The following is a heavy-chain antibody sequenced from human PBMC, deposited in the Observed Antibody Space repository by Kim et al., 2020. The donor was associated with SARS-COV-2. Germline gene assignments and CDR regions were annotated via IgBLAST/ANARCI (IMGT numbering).Heavy chain of an antibody. Sequence: SETLSLTCTVSGGSISSGDYYWSWIRQPPGKGLEWIGYIYYSGSTYYNPSLKSRVTISVDPSKNQFSLKLSSVTAADTAVYYCARAGYCSSTSCYTDLGPFSWFDPWGQGTLVTVSS. CDR2: IYYSGST. CDR1: GGSISSGDYY. J-gene: IGHJ5*02. CDR3: ARAGYCSSTSCYTDLGPFSWFDP. D-gene: IGHD2-2*02. V-gene: IGHV4-30-4*01.